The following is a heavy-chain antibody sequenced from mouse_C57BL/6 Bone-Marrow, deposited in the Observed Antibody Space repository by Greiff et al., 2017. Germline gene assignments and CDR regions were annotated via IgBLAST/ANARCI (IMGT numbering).Heavy chain of an antibody. D-gene: IGHD2-3*01. V-gene: IGHV1-69*01. J-gene: IGHJ3*01. Sequence: VQLQQPGAELVMPGASVKLSCKASGYTFTSYWMHWVKQRPGQGLEWIGEIDPSDSYTNYNPKFKGKSTLTVAKSSSTAFLQLSSLTSEDSAVYYCARNGYYVAWFAYWGQGTLVTVSA. CDR1: GYTFTSYW. CDR2: IDPSDSYT. CDR3: ARNGYYVAWFAY.